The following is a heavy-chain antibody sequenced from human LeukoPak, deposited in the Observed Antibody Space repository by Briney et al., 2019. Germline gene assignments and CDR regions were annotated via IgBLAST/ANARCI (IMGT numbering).Heavy chain of an antibody. CDR1: GFTFSSYG. Sequence: GGSLRLSCSAAGFTFSSYGMHWVRQATGKGLEWVAVIWYDGSNKYYADSVKGRFTISRDNSKNTLYLQMNSLRAEDTAVYYCAKGRGGYYYYMDVWGKGTTVTVS. D-gene: IGHD3-10*01. CDR3: AKGRGGYYYYMDV. CDR2: IWYDGSNK. J-gene: IGHJ6*03. V-gene: IGHV3-33*06.